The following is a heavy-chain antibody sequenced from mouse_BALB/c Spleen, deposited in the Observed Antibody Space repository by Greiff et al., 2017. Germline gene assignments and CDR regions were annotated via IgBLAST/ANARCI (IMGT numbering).Heavy chain of an antibody. CDR3: ARRIYYRYDGGGAMDY. J-gene: IGHJ4*01. CDR2: INSNGGST. Sequence: DVQLVESGGGLVQPGGSLKLSCAASGFTFSSYGMSWVRQTPDKRLELVATINSNGGSTYYPDSVKGRFTISRDNAKNTLYLQMSSLKSEDTAMYYCARRIYYRYDGGGAMDYWGQGTSVTVSS. V-gene: IGHV5-6-3*01. D-gene: IGHD2-14*01. CDR1: GFTFSSYG.